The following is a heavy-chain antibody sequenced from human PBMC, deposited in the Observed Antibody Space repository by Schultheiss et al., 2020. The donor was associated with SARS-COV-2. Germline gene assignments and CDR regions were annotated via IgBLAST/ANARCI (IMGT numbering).Heavy chain of an antibody. CDR3: ARLMIQWVDY. CDR2: IYHSGTT. D-gene: IGHD5-12*01. V-gene: IGHV4-39*01. Sequence: SETLSLTCTVSGGSISSGGYYWSWIRQPPGKGLEWIGNIYHSGTTSFNPSLQSRLTMSVDTSKNQFSLKLTSVTAADTAVYFCARLMIQWVDYWGQGTLVTVSS. J-gene: IGHJ4*02. CDR1: GGSISSGGYY.